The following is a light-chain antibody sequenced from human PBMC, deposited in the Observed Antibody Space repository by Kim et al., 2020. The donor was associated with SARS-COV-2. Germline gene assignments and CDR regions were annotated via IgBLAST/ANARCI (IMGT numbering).Light chain of an antibody. CDR1: SSDIGSYNS. V-gene: IGLV2-8*01. Sequence: QSALTQPPSASGSLGQSVTMSCTGTSSDIGSYNSVSWYQQHPGKAPKLLIFDVNERPSGVPSRFYGFRSGYTASLIVSGLQVDDEAYYYCSSFAVGDNVLFGGGTQLTVL. CDR3: SSFAVGDNVL. CDR2: DVN. J-gene: IGLJ3*02.